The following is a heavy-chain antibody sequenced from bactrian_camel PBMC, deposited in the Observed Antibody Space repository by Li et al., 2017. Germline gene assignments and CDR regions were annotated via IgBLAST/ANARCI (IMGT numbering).Heavy chain of an antibody. V-gene: IGHV3S53*01. D-gene: IGHD2*01. CDR2: ISPGTGRR. CDR1: SDAIEGSC. J-gene: IGHJ6*01. Sequence: HVQLVESGGGSVQTGGSLTLAYAASSDAIEGSCMGWFRQAPGKEREGVAAISPGTGRRWYGDSVKGRFTISRDDNQRTIYLQMNSLEPEDTAIYYCAADLRWCRSGYFDPHGRVGYWGQGTQVTVS. CDR3: AADLRWCRSGYFDPHGRVGY.